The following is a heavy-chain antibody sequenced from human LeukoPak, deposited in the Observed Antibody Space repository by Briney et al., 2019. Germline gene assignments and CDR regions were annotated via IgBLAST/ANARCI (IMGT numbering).Heavy chain of an antibody. CDR2: ISYDGSNK. J-gene: IGHJ4*02. D-gene: IGHD4-23*01. CDR1: GFTFSSYG. Sequence: HPGGSLRLSCAASGFTFSSYGMHWVRQAPGKGLEWVAVISYDGSNKYYADSVKGRFTISRDNSKNTLYLQMNSLRAEDTAVYYCAKDRDYGGNLHIDYWGQGTLVTVSS. CDR3: AKDRDYGGNLHIDY. V-gene: IGHV3-30*18.